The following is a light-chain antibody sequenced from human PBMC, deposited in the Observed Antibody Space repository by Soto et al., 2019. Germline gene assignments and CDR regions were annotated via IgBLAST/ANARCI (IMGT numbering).Light chain of an antibody. V-gene: IGLV2-14*03. CDR2: NVY. CDR1: SSDVGAYNF. J-gene: IGLJ1*01. CDR3: SAYTVSRTYV. Sequence: LTQPASVSGSPGQSITISCTGTSSDVGAYNFVSWHQQHPGKAPKLMIYNVYDRPSGISYRFSGSKSGNTASLTISGLQGEDEADYYCSAYTVSRTYVFGTGTKV.